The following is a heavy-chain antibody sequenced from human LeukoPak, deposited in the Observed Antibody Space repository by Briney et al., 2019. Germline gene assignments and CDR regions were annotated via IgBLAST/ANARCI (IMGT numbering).Heavy chain of an antibody. Sequence: PGRSLRLSCAASGFTFSSYGMNWVRQAPGKGLEWVAVIWYDGTSKYYADSVKGRSTISRDNSKNTLFLQMSSLRAEDTAVYYCAKDYGYFDYWGQGTLVTVSS. J-gene: IGHJ4*02. CDR3: AKDYGYFDY. D-gene: IGHD4-17*01. CDR2: IWYDGTSK. CDR1: GFTFSSYG. V-gene: IGHV3-33*06.